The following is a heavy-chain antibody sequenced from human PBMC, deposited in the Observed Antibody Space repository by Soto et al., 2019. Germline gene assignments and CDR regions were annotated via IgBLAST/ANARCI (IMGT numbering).Heavy chain of an antibody. CDR3: AREDDYYDSSGYGS. D-gene: IGHD3-22*01. CDR1: GYTFTSYG. Sequence: ASVKVSCKASGYTFTSYGISWVRQAPGEGLEWMGWISAYNGNTNYAQKLQGRVTMTTDTSTSTAYMELRSLRSDDTAVYYCAREDDYYDSSGYGSWGQGTLVTVS. J-gene: IGHJ5*02. CDR2: ISAYNGNT. V-gene: IGHV1-18*04.